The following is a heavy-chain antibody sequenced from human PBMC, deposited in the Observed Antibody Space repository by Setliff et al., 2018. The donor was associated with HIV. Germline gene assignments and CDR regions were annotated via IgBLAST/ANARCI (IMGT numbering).Heavy chain of an antibody. CDR3: ARELSHIVGAPRYMDV. CDR1: GYSISSGYY. D-gene: IGHD1-26*01. J-gene: IGHJ6*03. CDR2: MSHNGKT. Sequence: SETLSLTCAVSGYSISSGYYWGWIRQPPGKGLEWIASMSHNGKTYYNPSLKSRVTISVDTSKNQISLKMNSVAAADTAVYHCARELSHIVGAPRYMDVWGKGTTVTVSS. V-gene: IGHV4-38-2*02.